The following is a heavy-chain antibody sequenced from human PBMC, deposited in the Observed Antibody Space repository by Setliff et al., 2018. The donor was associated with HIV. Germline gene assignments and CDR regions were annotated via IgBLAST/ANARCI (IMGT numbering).Heavy chain of an antibody. CDR1: GGSMRSNIYY. CDR2: IHLSDT. V-gene: IGHV4-39*01. J-gene: IGHJ6*03. D-gene: IGHD1-7*01. Sequence: SETLSLTCSVSGGSMRSNIYYWGWIRLSPTKGLEWIGSIHLSDTYYNPSLKSRVTISVDTSKDQFSLKLSSVTAADTAVYYCARVGGTTWGVYYYYYYMDVWGKGTTVTVSS. CDR3: ARVGGTTWGVYYYYYYMDV.